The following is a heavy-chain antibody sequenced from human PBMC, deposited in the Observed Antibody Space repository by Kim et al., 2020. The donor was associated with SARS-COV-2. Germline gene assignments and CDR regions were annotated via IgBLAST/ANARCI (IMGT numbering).Heavy chain of an antibody. Sequence: ASVKVSCKASGYTFTGYYMHWVRQAPGQGLEWMGWINPNSGGTNYAQKFQGRVTMTRDTSISTAYMELSRLRSDDTAVYYCARVRWMLRAFDYWGQGTLVTVSS. D-gene: IGHD2-8*01. CDR3: ARVRWMLRAFDY. J-gene: IGHJ4*02. V-gene: IGHV1-2*02. CDR2: INPNSGGT. CDR1: GYTFTGYY.